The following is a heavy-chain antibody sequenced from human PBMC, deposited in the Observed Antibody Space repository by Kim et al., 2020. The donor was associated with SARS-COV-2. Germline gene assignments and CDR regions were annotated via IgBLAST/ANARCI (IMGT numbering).Heavy chain of an antibody. D-gene: IGHD6-13*01. Sequence: SETLSLTCTVSGGSISSSSYYWGWIRQPPGKGLEWIGSIYYSGSTYYNPSLKSRVTISVDTSKNQFSLKLSSVTAADTAVYYCARRKTDSSSWYDSTNWFDPWGQGTLVTVSS. CDR3: ARRKTDSSSWYDSTNWFDP. CDR1: GGSISSSSYY. J-gene: IGHJ5*02. CDR2: IYYSGST. V-gene: IGHV4-39*01.